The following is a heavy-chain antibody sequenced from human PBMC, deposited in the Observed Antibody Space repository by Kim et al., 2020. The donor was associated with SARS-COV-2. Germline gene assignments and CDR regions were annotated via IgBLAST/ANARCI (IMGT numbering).Heavy chain of an antibody. D-gene: IGHD3-3*01. CDR3: ARAGVVITDDPPGGMLAD. CDR1: GYTFTSYA. J-gene: IGHJ4*02. V-gene: IGHV7-4-1*02. Sequence: ASVKVSCKASGYTFTSYAMNWVRQAPGQGLEWMGWINTNTGNPTYAQGFTGRFVFSLDTSVSTAYLQISSLKAEDTAVYYCARAGVVITDDPPGGMLADWGQGTLVTVSS. CDR2: INTNTGNP.